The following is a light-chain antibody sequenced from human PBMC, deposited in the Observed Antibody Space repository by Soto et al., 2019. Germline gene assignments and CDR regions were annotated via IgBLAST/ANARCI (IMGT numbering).Light chain of an antibody. V-gene: IGKV3-15*01. CDR2: DAS. Sequence: EIVMMQSPATLSVSPGERATLSCRASQSVSSNLAWYQQKPGQAPRLLIFDASTRATGIPARFSGSGSGTEFTLTISGLQSDDSAVYFCQQYNDWPPIFTFGPGTKVHIK. CDR3: QQYNDWPPIFT. J-gene: IGKJ3*01. CDR1: QSVSSN.